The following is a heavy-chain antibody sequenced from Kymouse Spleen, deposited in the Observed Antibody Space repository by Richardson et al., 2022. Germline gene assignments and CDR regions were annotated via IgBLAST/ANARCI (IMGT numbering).Heavy chain of an antibody. J-gene: IGHJ4*02. CDR1: GGSISSSSYY. CDR3: ARQSIAARLFDY. CDR2: IYYSGST. D-gene: IGHD6-6*01. V-gene: IGHV4-39*01. Sequence: QLQLQESGPGLVKPSETLSLTCTVSGGSISSSSYYWGWIRQPPGKGLEWIGSIYYSGSTYYNPSLKSRVTISVDTSKNQFSLKLSSVTAADTAVYYCARQSIAARLFDYWGQGTLVTVSS.